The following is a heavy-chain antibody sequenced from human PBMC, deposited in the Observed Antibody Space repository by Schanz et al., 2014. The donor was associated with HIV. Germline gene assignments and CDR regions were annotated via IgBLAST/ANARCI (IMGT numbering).Heavy chain of an antibody. V-gene: IGHV1-69*01. CDR3: ARGLKDSSSSEAFHI. CDR2: IIPIFATP. J-gene: IGHJ3*02. CDR1: GYTFSGHY. Sequence: QVQLVQSGAEVKKPGASVKVSCKASGYTFSGHYLHWVRQAPGQGLVWMGGIIPIFATPNYAQKFQGRVTITADESTSTAYMELSSLRSDDTAMYYCARGLKDSSSSEAFHIWGQGTMVTVSS. D-gene: IGHD6-6*01.